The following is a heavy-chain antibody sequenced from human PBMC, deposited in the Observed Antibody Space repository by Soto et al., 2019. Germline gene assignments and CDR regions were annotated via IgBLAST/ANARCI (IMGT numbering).Heavy chain of an antibody. CDR3: ARDLQVAGTGGYYYYGMDV. CDR1: GFTFSSYA. V-gene: IGHV3-30*14. Sequence: QVQLVESGGGVVQPGRSLRLSCAASGFTFSSYAMHWVRQAPGKGLEWVAVIYSGGSTYYADSVKGRFTISRDNSKNTLYLQMNSLRAEDTAVYYCARDLQVAGTGGYYYYGMDVWGQGTTVTVSS. D-gene: IGHD2-15*01. J-gene: IGHJ6*02. CDR2: IYSGGST.